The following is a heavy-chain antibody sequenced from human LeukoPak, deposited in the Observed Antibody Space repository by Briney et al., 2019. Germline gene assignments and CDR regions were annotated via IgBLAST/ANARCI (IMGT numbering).Heavy chain of an antibody. Sequence: SETLSLTCTVSNGSISTYYWSWIRQPLGKGLEWIGHIYHSGTTIYNPTLKSRVTMSVDTSRNQFSLHLTSVTAADTAVYYCARDKQHSYGRYFDHWGQGALVTVSS. CDR2: IYHSGTT. J-gene: IGHJ4*02. CDR3: ARDKQHSYGRYFDH. V-gene: IGHV4-59*01. CDR1: NGSISTYY. D-gene: IGHD3-16*01.